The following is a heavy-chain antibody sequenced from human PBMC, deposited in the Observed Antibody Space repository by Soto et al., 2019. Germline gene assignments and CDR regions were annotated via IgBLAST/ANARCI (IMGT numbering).Heavy chain of an antibody. Sequence: PSETLCLTCSVSGCSISTTSYCWGWIRQPPGKGLEWIGSIYYSGSTYYNPSLKSRVTISVDTSKNQFSLKLSSVTAADTAVFYSATDMAGIDPLCLENVVTISS. CDR3: ATDMAGIDP. V-gene: IGHV4-39*01. CDR2: IYYSGST. J-gene: IGHJ5*02. CDR1: GCSISTTSYC.